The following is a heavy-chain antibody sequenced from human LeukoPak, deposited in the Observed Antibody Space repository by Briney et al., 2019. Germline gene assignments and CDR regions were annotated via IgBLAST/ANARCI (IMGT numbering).Heavy chain of an antibody. J-gene: IGHJ4*02. CDR2: IDYIGST. D-gene: IGHD6-19*01. Sequence: SETLSLTCTVSGGPISSYYGSWIRQPPGKGLEGIGYIDYIGSTNSNTSLKSRVTISVAPSKTQFSLKLSSVTAADTAVYYCARVYSSGWFYYFAYWGQGTLVTVSS. CDR1: GGPISSYY. CDR3: ARVYSSGWFYYFAY. V-gene: IGHV4-59*01.